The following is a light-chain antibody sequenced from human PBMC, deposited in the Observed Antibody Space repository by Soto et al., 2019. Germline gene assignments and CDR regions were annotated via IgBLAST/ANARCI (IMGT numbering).Light chain of an antibody. CDR1: QSIGKY. Sequence: IQVTQSPSSLSASVGDRVTITCRASQSIGKYLNWYQQKPGKAPKLLIYAAYNLQTGVPSRFSGGGSGTELTLTISSLQPEDFATYFCQQSYTSLTTTFGQGTKVEIK. J-gene: IGKJ2*01. CDR3: QQSYTSLTTT. CDR2: AAY. V-gene: IGKV1-39*01.